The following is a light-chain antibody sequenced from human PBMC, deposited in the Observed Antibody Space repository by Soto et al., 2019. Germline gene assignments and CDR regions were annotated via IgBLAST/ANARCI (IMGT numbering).Light chain of an antibody. J-gene: IGKJ2*01. CDR2: AAS. V-gene: IGKV1-39*01. CDR1: QGISRY. CDR3: QQSISTPT. Sequence: DIQMTQSPSSLSASVGDRVTFICRASQGISRYLNGYRQNPGKAPKLLIYAASSLQSGVPSRFSGSGSGTDFTLTISSLQPEDFATYYCQQSISTPTFGQGTKLEIK.